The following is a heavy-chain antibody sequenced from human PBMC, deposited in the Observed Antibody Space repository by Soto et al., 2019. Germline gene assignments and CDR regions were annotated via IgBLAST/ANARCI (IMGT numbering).Heavy chain of an antibody. CDR2: LYHIGST. Sequence: SETLSLTCAVSGYSISSGNYWAWIRQPPGRGLEWIGSLYHIGSTHYNTSLKSRVTISVDTSKNYFSLELSSVTAADTAIYYCRSSTSCYDESCVDVWGQGTMVTVSS. CDR1: GYSISSGNY. CDR3: RSSTSCYDESCVDV. J-gene: IGHJ6*02. V-gene: IGHV4-38-2*01. D-gene: IGHD2-2*01.